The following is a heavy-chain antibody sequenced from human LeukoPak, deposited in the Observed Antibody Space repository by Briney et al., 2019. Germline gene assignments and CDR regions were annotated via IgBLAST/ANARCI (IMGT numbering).Heavy chain of an antibody. CDR2: ISSSSSHI. V-gene: IGHV3-21*01. Sequence: TGGSLRLSCAASGFTFSSYSMNWVRQAPGKGLEWVSSISSSSSHIYYADSVKGRFTISRDNAKNSLYLQMNSLRAEDTAVYYCARLDSSGWYDFDYWGQGTLVTVSS. D-gene: IGHD6-19*01. CDR1: GFTFSSYS. CDR3: ARLDSSGWYDFDY. J-gene: IGHJ4*02.